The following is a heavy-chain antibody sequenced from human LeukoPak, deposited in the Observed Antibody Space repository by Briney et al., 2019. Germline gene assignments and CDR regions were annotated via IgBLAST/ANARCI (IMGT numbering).Heavy chain of an antibody. V-gene: IGHV4-38-2*02. J-gene: IGHJ5*02. D-gene: IGHD2-15*01. CDR2: ISHRGSP. CDR3: ARDGGFYYTASPNSWFDP. CDR1: GYSISSDYC. Sequence: PSETLSLTCIVSGYSISSDYCWGWIRQAPGKGLEWIGSISHRGSPYYNPSLQSRVTMSADTPNHHFSLRLSSVTAADTAVYYCARDGGFYYTASPNSWFDPWGQGILVTVSS.